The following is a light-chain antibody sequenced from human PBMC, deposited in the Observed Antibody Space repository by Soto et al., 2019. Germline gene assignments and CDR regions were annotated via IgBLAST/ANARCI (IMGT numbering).Light chain of an antibody. Sequence: DIVMTQSPATLPVSPGERATLSCRASQSVSSSYLAWYQQKPGQAPRLLIYDASNRATGIPARFSASGSGTDFTLTISSLEPEDFAVYYCQQRNIWPPVTFGQGTRLEI. CDR2: DAS. J-gene: IGKJ5*01. CDR3: QQRNIWPPVT. CDR1: QSVSSSY. V-gene: IGKV3D-20*02.